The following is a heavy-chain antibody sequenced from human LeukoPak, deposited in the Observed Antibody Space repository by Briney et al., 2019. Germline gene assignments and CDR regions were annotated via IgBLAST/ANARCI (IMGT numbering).Heavy chain of an antibody. CDR3: ASPSIAAAGRNYFDY. J-gene: IGHJ4*02. V-gene: IGHV3-30*04. CDR2: ISYDGSNK. D-gene: IGHD6-13*01. Sequence: PGGSLRLSCAASGFTFSSYAMHWVRQAPGKGLEWVAVISYDGSNKYYADSVKGRFTISRDNSKNTLYLQMNSLRAEDTAVYYCASPSIAAAGRNYFDYWGQGTLVTVSS. CDR1: GFTFSSYA.